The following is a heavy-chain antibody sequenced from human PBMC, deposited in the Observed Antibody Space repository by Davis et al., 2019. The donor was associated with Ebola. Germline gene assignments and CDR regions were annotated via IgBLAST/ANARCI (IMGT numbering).Heavy chain of an antibody. J-gene: IGHJ3*02. CDR1: GGTFSSYA. V-gene: IGHV1-46*01. Sequence: ASVKVSCKASGGTFSSYAISWVRQAPGQGLEWMGIINPSGGSTSYAQKFQGRVTMTRDTSTSTVYMELSSLRSEDTAVYYCARDGVLYYDSSGYYYGGAFDIWGQGTMVTVSS. CDR2: INPSGGST. D-gene: IGHD3-22*01. CDR3: ARDGVLYYDSSGYYYGGAFDI.